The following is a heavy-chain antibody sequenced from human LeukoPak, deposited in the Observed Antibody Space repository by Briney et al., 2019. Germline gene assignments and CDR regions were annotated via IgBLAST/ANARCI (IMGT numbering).Heavy chain of an antibody. CDR3: AGGSPGTNYGMDV. D-gene: IGHD1/OR15-1a*01. J-gene: IGHJ6*02. Sequence: SETLSLTCAVYGGSFSGYYWSWIRQPPGKGLEWIGEINHSGSTNYNPSLKSRVTISVDASKNQFSLKLSSVTAADTAVYYCAGGSPGTNYGMDVWGQGTTVTVSS. CDR2: INHSGST. V-gene: IGHV4-34*01. CDR1: GGSFSGYY.